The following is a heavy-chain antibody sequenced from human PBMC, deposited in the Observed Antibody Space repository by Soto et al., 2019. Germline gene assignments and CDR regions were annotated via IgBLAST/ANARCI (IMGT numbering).Heavy chain of an antibody. J-gene: IGHJ4*02. V-gene: IGHV3-66*01. CDR3: ARDHAEGSRGYFAY. CDR1: GFTVSSNY. Sequence: EVQLVESGGGLVQPGGSLRLSCAASGFTVSSNYMSWVRQAPGKGLEWVSVIYSGGSTYYEDSAKGSFTISRDNSKNTMYLQMNSLRAEDTAVYYCARDHAEGSRGYFAYWGQGTLVTVSS. D-gene: IGHD6-13*01. CDR2: IYSGGST.